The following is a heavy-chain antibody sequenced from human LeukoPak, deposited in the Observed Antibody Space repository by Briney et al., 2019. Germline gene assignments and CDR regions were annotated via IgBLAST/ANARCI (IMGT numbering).Heavy chain of an antibody. CDR3: AKDPDSSSPGYFDY. J-gene: IGHJ4*02. V-gene: IGHV1-2*02. CDR1: GYTFTGYY. D-gene: IGHD6-6*01. CDR2: INPNSGGT. Sequence: ASVKVSCKASGYTFTGYYMHWVRPAPGQGLEWMGWINPNSGGTNYAQKFQGRVTMTRDTSISTAYMELSRLRSDDTAVYYCAKDPDSSSPGYFDYWGQGTLVTVSS.